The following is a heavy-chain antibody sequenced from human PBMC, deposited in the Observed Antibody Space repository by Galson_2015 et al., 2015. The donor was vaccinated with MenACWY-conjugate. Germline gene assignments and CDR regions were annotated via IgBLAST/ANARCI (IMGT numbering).Heavy chain of an antibody. CDR1: GFTFSDHA. D-gene: IGHD1-14*01. CDR3: ARNLYDPWYYFDH. J-gene: IGHJ4*01. Sequence: SLRLSCAASGFTFSDHAMTWVRQAPGRGLEWVSGISGSGDTTYYADPVKGRFAISRDNSKNTLSLQMNGLRAEDTGVYFCARNLYDPWYYFDHWGHGVLVTVSS. V-gene: IGHV3-23*01. CDR2: ISGSGDTT.